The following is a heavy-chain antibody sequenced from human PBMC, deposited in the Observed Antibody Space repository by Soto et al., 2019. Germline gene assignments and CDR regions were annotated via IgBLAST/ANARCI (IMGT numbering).Heavy chain of an antibody. CDR1: GFTVSSNY. J-gene: IGHJ5*02. V-gene: IGHV3-53*01. D-gene: IGHD6-13*01. CDR3: ARVIAAAGTNWFDP. CDR2: IYSGGST. Sequence: PGGSLRLSCAASGFTVSSNYMSWVRQAPGKGLEWVSVIYSGGSTYYADSVKGRFTISRDNSKNTLYLQVNSLRAEDTAVYYCARVIAAAGTNWFDPWGQGTLVTVSS.